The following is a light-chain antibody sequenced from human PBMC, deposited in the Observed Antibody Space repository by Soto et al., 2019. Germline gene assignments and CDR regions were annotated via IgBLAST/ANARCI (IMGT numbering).Light chain of an antibody. Sequence: QAVVTQPVSVSGAPGQSITMSCSGTSEDVGGYNYVSWYQHHPGKAPKLLIYEVTNRPSGLSDRFSGSKSGNTASLTISGLQAEDEADYYCSSYTSSNTLVFGTGTKLTVL. CDR1: SEDVGGYNY. CDR3: SSYTSSNTLV. J-gene: IGLJ1*01. CDR2: EVT. V-gene: IGLV2-14*01.